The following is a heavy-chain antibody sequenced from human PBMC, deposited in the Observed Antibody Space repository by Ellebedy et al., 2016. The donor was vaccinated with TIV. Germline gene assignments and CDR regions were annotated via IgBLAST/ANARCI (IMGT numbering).Heavy chain of an antibody. CDR1: GITLSNYA. CDR2: LTGSGGST. CDR3: ARRGRGPVGFDY. V-gene: IGHV3-23*01. J-gene: IGHJ4*02. D-gene: IGHD3-10*01. Sequence: GESLKISXAASGITLSNYAMSWVRQAPGKGLEWVSLLTGSGGSTFYADSVQGRFTISRDNSKNTLYLQMSSLRAEDTAVYYCARRGRGPVGFDYWGQGTLVTVSS.